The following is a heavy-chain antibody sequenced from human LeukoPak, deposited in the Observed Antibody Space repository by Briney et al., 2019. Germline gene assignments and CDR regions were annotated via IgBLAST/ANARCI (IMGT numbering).Heavy chain of an antibody. CDR3: AIQGTVVPAALNYYYYGMDV. V-gene: IGHV3-21*04. Sequence: GGSLRLSCAASGFTFSSYSMNWVRQAPGKGLEWVSSISSSSSYIYYADSVKGRFTISRDNAKNSLYLQMNSLRAEDTAVYYCAIQGTVVPAALNYYYYGMDVWGQGTTVTVSS. J-gene: IGHJ6*02. CDR1: GFTFSSYS. CDR2: ISSSSSYI. D-gene: IGHD2-2*01.